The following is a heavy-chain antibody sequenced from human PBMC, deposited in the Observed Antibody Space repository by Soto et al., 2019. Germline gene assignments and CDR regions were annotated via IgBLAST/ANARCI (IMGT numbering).Heavy chain of an antibody. CDR2: IKQDGSEK. CDR3: ARGYDILTGYYNEPYYFDY. Sequence: LRLSCAASGFTFSSYWMSWVRQAPGKGLEWVANIKQDGSEKYYVDSVKGRFTISRDNAKNSLYLQMNSLRAEDTAVYYCARGYDILTGYYNEPYYFDYWGQGTLVTVSS. J-gene: IGHJ4*02. CDR1: GFTFSSYW. D-gene: IGHD3-9*01. V-gene: IGHV3-7*01.